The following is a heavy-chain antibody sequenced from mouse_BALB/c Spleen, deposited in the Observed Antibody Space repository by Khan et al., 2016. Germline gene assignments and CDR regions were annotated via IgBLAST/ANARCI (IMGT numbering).Heavy chain of an antibody. J-gene: IGHJ4*01. V-gene: IGHV14-3*02. CDR2: IDPANGNT. D-gene: IGHD2-4*01. CDR1: DFNIKDTY. Sequence: VQLQQSGAELVKPGASVKLSCTATDFNIKDTYMHWVKQRPEQGLEWIGRIDPANGNTKYDPKFQGKATITADTSSNTAYLQLSSLTSEDTAVYYYATDDYECDDAVDDWGQGTSVTVSS. CDR3: ATDDYECDDAVDD.